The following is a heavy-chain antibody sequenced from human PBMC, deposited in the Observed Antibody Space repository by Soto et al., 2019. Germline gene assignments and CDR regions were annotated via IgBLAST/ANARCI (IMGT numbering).Heavy chain of an antibody. J-gene: IGHJ4*02. Sequence: QVQLVQSGAEVKKPGASVKVSCKASGYTFTSYGISWVRQAPGQGLEWMGWISAYNGNTNYAQKLQGRVTMTIDTSTSTAYMELRSLRSDDTAVYYCARDLYLAVAGGVFDYWGQGTLVTVSS. D-gene: IGHD6-19*01. CDR3: ARDLYLAVAGGVFDY. CDR1: GYTFTSYG. V-gene: IGHV1-18*04. CDR2: ISAYNGNT.